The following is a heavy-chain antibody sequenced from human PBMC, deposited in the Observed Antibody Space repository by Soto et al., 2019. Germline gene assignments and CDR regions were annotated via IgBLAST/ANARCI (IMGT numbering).Heavy chain of an antibody. Sequence: ASVKVSCKASGYTFTSYAMHWVRQAPGQRLEWMGWINAGNGNTKYSQKFQGRVTITRDTSASTAYMELSSLRSEDTAVYYCARDQIRDDFWSGYYGVDPWGQGTLVTVSS. CDR2: INAGNGNT. V-gene: IGHV1-3*01. CDR3: ARDQIRDDFWSGYYGVDP. D-gene: IGHD3-3*01. CDR1: GYTFTSYA. J-gene: IGHJ5*02.